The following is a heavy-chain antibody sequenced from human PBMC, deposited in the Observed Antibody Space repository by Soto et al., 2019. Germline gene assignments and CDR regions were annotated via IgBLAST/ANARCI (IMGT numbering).Heavy chain of an antibody. CDR2: IKSKTDGGTT. Sequence: GGSLRLSCAASGFTFSNAWMNWVRQAPGKGLEWVGRIKSKTDGGTTDYAAPVKGRFTISRDDSKNKLYLQMNSLKTEDKAVYSFNTFSIKVLGRVLLAFWGQGTTVTVSS. V-gene: IGHV3-15*07. CDR1: GFTFSNAW. J-gene: IGHJ6*02. CDR3: NTFSIKVLGRVLLAF. D-gene: IGHD3-10*01.